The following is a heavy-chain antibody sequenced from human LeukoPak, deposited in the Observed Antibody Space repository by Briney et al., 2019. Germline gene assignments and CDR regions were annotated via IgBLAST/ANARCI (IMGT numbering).Heavy chain of an antibody. V-gene: IGHV4-59*01. CDR2: IYYSGST. J-gene: IGHJ1*01. Sequence: SETLSLTCTVSGGSISSYYWSWIRQPPGKGLEWIGYIYYSGSTNYNPSLKSRVTISVDTSKNQFSLKLSSVTAADTAVYYCATFLAEYFQHWGQGTLVTVSS. CDR3: ATFLAEYFQH. CDR1: GGSISSYY.